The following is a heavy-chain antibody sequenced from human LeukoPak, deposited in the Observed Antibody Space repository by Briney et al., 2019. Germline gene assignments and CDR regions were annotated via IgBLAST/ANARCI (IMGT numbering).Heavy chain of an antibody. CDR2: ISGSGIST. V-gene: IGHV3-23*01. D-gene: IGHD3-22*01. J-gene: IGHJ4*02. Sequence: GGSLRLSCAASGYTFSSYAMRWVRQAPGKRLEWVSSISGSGISTYYADSVKGRFTISRDNSKNTLYLQMNSLRAEDTAVYYCAKGAHRTNYYDSSGYYPYYFDYWGQGTLVTVSS. CDR1: GYTFSSYA. CDR3: AKGAHRTNYYDSSGYYPYYFDY.